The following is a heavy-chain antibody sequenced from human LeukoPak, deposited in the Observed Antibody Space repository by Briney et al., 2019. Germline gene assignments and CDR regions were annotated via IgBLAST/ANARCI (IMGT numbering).Heavy chain of an antibody. V-gene: IGHV3-48*03. J-gene: IGHJ4*02. D-gene: IGHD3-10*01. CDR2: ITSSGDIK. CDR3: ARDIYGDEDFDY. CDR1: GFTFTTYE. Sequence: GGSLRLSCATSGFTFTTYEMNWVRHAPGKGLEWVSYITSSGDIKTYADPVKGRFTMSRDDAKNSVYLQMNSLRPEDTAVYYCARDIYGDEDFDYWGQGTLVTVSS.